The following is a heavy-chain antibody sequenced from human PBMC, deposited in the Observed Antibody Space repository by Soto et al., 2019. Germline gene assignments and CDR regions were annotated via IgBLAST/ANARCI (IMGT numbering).Heavy chain of an antibody. Sequence: QVQLVQSGAEVRKPGASVTVSCRSSGDSFNDYYIHWVRQAPGQGFEWMGWINPNGGVTKYAQKFHGWVSMTNDTSIRTVYMQLSRLRSDDTAVYYCARESGGATATLDYYYFYMDVWGTGTTVTVSS. CDR2: INPNGGVT. CDR1: GDSFNDYY. V-gene: IGHV1-2*04. J-gene: IGHJ6*03. CDR3: ARESGGATATLDYYYFYMDV. D-gene: IGHD5-12*01.